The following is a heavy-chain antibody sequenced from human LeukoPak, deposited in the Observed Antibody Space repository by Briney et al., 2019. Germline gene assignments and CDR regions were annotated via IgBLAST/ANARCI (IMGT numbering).Heavy chain of an antibody. CDR2: IYYSGST. Sequence: SETLSLTCTVSGGSISSYYWSWIRQPPGKGPEWIGYIYYSGSTNYNPSLKSRVTISVDTSKNQFSLKLSSVTAADTAVYYCARDELLPGDFWSGYHDWGQGTLVTVSS. CDR1: GGSISSYY. V-gene: IGHV4-59*01. J-gene: IGHJ4*02. CDR3: ARDELLPGDFWSGYHD. D-gene: IGHD3-3*01.